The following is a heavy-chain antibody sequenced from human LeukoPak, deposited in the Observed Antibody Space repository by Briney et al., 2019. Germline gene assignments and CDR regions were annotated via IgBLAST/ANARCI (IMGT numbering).Heavy chain of an antibody. Sequence: SETLSLTCTVSGGSISSSSYYWGWIRQPPGKGLEWIGSIYYSGSTYYNPSLKSRVTISVDESKNQFSLKLSSVTAADTAVYYRAREYNYYDSSGWEAFEIWGQGTMVTVSS. CDR2: IYYSGST. V-gene: IGHV4-39*07. D-gene: IGHD3-22*01. J-gene: IGHJ3*02. CDR1: GGSISSSSYY. CDR3: AREYNYYDSSGWEAFEI.